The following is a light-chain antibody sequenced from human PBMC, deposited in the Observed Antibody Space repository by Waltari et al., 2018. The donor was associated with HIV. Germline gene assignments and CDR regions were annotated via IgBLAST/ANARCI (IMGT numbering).Light chain of an antibody. J-gene: IGLJ3*02. CDR2: QDN. CDR1: ELGDKY. Sequence: YEVTQPPSVAVSPGQTASITCSGYELGDKYTCWYQQRPCQSPLLVIYQDNKRPSGIPERFSASSSGHTATLTISGTLPLDEADYYCQAWGSSTSGVFGRGTRLTVL. CDR3: QAWGSSTSGV. V-gene: IGLV3-1*01.